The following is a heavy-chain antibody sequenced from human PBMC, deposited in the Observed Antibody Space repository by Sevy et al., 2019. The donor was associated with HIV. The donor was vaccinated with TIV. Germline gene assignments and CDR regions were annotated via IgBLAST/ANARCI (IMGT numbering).Heavy chain of an antibody. CDR3: AKDQYGTGSYTYHY. V-gene: IGHV1-46*01. D-gene: IGHD3-10*01. Sequence: ASVKVSCKASGYTFTTYYMHWVRQAPGQGLEWMGMINPSGGSTSYAEKFQGRVTMTRDTSTSTVYMELSSLRSEDTAVYYCAKDQYGTGSYTYHYWGQGTLVTVSS. CDR2: INPSGGST. J-gene: IGHJ4*02. CDR1: GYTFTTYY.